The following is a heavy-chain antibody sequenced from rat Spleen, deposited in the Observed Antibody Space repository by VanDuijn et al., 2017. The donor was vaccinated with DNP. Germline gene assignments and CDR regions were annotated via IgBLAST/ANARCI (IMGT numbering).Heavy chain of an antibody. CDR1: GFTFSDYA. CDR3: AREAFGVDY. Sequence: EVQLVETGGGLVQPGKSLKLSCAASGFTFSDYAMAWVRQAPKKGLEWVAYISYDGGSTYYRDSVKGRFTIPRDNAKSTLYLQMDSLRSEDTALYFCAREAFGVDYWGQGVMVTVSS. CDR2: ISYDGGST. D-gene: IGHD4-3*01. V-gene: IGHV5-7*01. J-gene: IGHJ2*01.